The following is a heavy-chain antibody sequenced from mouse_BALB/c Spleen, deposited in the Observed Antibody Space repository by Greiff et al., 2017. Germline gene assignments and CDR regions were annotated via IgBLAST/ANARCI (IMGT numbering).Heavy chain of an antibody. CDR2: IDPENGNT. Sequence: EVQLQESGAELVRPGALVKLSCKASGFNIKDYYMHWVKQRPEQGLEWIGWIDPENGNTIYDPKFQGKASITADTSSNTAYLQLSSLTSEDTAVYYCARLTGTDWYFDVWGAGTTVTVSS. V-gene: IGHV14-1*02. D-gene: IGHD4-1*01. CDR1: GFNIKDYY. CDR3: ARLTGTDWYFDV. J-gene: IGHJ1*01.